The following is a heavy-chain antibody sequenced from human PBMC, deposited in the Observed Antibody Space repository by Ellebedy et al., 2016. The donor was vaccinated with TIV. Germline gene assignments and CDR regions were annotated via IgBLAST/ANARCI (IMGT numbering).Heavy chain of an antibody. CDR2: INPSGGGT. CDR1: GYTFTSDL. J-gene: IGHJ4*02. D-gene: IGHD4-17*01. Sequence: AASVKVSCKASGYTFTSDLIHWVRQAPGQGLEGMGIINPSGGGTRYAQKFQGRVTMTRDTSTSTVYMELSSLRSEDTAVYYCARDVTVTTTEAFDYWGQGTLVTVSS. CDR3: ARDVTVTTTEAFDY. V-gene: IGHV1-46*01.